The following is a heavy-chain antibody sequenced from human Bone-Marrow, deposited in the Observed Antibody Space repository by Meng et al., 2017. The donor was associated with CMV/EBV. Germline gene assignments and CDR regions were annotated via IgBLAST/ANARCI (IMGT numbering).Heavy chain of an antibody. V-gene: IGHV3-30*03. D-gene: IGHD2-2*01. CDR3: AREYQLLPFDY. CDR2: ISYDGSNK. J-gene: IGHJ4*02. Sequence: GESLKISCAASGFTFSSYWMSWVRQAPGKGLEWVAVISYDGSNKYYADSVKGRFTISRDNSKNTLYLQMNSLRAEDTAVYYCAREYQLLPFDYWGQGNLVTVSS. CDR1: GFTFSSYW.